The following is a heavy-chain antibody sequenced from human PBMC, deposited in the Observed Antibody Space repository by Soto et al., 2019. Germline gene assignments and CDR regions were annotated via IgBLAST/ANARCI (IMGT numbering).Heavy chain of an antibody. Sequence: QVQLVQSGAEVKKPGSSVKVSCKASGGTFSSYAISWVRQAPGQGLEWMGGIIPISGTANYAQKFQGRVTMTADESTSTAYVELSSLRSEDTAVYYCARSQGSSTSLDIYYYYYYGMDVWGQGTTVTVSS. CDR3: ARSQGSSTSLDIYYYYYYGMDV. J-gene: IGHJ6*02. CDR2: IIPISGTA. CDR1: GGTFSSYA. D-gene: IGHD2-2*01. V-gene: IGHV1-69*01.